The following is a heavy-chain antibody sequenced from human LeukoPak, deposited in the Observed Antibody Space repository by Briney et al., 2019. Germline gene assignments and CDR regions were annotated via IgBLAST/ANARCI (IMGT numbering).Heavy chain of an antibody. CDR2: ISSSSSTI. CDR3: ARDRQLSFDY. Sequence: PGGSLRLSCAASGFTFSSYSMNWVRQAPGKGLEWVSYISSSSSTIYYADSVKGQFTISRDNAKNSLYLQMNSLRAEDTAVYYCARDRQLSFDYWGQGTLVTVSS. J-gene: IGHJ4*02. D-gene: IGHD5-18*01. CDR1: GFTFSSYS. V-gene: IGHV3-48*04.